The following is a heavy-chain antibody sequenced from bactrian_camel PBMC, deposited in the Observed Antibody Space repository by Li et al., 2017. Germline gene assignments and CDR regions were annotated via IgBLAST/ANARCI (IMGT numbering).Heavy chain of an antibody. CDR3: AARPGTVGCSFPPDRWTY. Sequence: VQLVESGGGAVTAGGSLRLSCLVSGYPHSAISMGFFRQAPGKEREGVATIYLGGRSGYYAGSVEGRFTISQDNAKNTVYLQMNSLAPEDTGMYYCAARPGTVGCSFPPDRWTYWGQGTQVT. V-gene: IGHV3S31*01. D-gene: IGHD3*01. J-gene: IGHJ4*01. CDR2: IYLGGRSG. CDR1: GYPHSAIS.